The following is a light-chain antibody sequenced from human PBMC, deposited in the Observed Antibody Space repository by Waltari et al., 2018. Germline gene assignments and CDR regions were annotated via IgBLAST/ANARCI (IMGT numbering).Light chain of an antibody. Sequence: QSALTQPASVSGSPGPSITISCTGTSSDVGKYNLVSWYQQHPGKAPKLLIYEATKWPSAISNRFSGSKSGNTASLTISGLQAEDEADYYCSSYAGNSIWVFGGGTKLTVL. CDR2: EAT. CDR1: SSDVGKYNL. V-gene: IGLV2-23*01. CDR3: SSYAGNSIWV. J-gene: IGLJ3*02.